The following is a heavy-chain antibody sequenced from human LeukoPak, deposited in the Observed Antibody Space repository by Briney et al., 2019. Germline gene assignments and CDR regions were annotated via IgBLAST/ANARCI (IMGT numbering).Heavy chain of an antibody. J-gene: IGHJ4*02. Sequence: GSLRLSCAASGFTFSSYAMHWVRQAPGKGLEWVAVISYDGGNKYYADSVKGRFTISRDNSKNTLYLQMNSLRAEDTAVYYCARSARAAGEVDYWGQGTLVTVSS. CDR2: ISYDGGNK. V-gene: IGHV3-30-3*01. D-gene: IGHD6-13*01. CDR3: ARSARAAGEVDY. CDR1: GFTFSSYA.